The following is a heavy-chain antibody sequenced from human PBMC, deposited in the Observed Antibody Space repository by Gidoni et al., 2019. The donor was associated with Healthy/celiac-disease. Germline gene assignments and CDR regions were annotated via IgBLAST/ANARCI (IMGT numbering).Heavy chain of an antibody. D-gene: IGHD3-22*01. CDR2: IYYSGST. V-gene: IGHV4-30-4*01. CDR1: GGSISRGDYY. J-gene: IGHJ4*02. Sequence: VQLQESGPGLVQPSQTLSLTCTVPGGSISRGDYYWSWIRPPPGKGLEWIGYIYYSGSTYYNPSLKSRVTISVDTSKNQFSLKLSSVTAADTAVYYCARARGYYDSSGYCDYWGQGTLVTVSS. CDR3: ARARGYYDSSGYCDY.